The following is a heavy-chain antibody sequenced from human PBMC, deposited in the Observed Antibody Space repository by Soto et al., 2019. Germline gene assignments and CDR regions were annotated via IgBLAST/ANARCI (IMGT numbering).Heavy chain of an antibody. CDR3: SRGWAFLNY. Sequence: GGSRRLSCETSAFSFSNYWMTWVRQAPGKGLEWVANIKEDGSEIYYLDSVKGRFTISRDNAKNSLYLQMNSLRVEDTAVYYCSRGWAFLNYWGQGILVTVSS. V-gene: IGHV3-7*01. CDR2: IKEDGSEI. D-gene: IGHD3-3*02. CDR1: AFSFSNYW. J-gene: IGHJ4*02.